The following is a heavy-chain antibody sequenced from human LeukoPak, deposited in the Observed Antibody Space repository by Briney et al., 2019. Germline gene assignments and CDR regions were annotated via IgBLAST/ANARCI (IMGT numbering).Heavy chain of an antibody. Sequence: ASVKVSCKASGYTFSSYDINWVRQSTGQGLEWMGWMNPNSGNTGYAQKFQGRVTMTRNTSINTAYMELSSLRSEDTAMYFCTRAGRYWGQGTPVTVSS. J-gene: IGHJ4*02. V-gene: IGHV1-8*01. CDR2: MNPNSGNT. CDR1: GYTFSSYD. CDR3: TRAGRY.